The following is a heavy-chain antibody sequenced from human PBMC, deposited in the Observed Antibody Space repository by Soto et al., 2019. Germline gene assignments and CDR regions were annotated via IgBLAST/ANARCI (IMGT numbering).Heavy chain of an antibody. V-gene: IGHV3-23*01. J-gene: IGHJ5*02. CDR3: AKEAPAYYYDSSGYNWFDP. Sequence: GGSLRLSCAASGFTFSSYAMSWVRQAPGKGLEWVSAISGSGGSTYYADSVKGRFTISRDNSKNTLYLQMNSLRAEDTAVYYCAKEAPAYYYDSSGYNWFDPWGQGTLVTVSS. CDR1: GFTFSSYA. D-gene: IGHD3-22*01. CDR2: ISGSGGST.